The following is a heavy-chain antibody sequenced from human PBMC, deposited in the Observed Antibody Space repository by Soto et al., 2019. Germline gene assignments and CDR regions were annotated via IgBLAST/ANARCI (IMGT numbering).Heavy chain of an antibody. CDR2: INPKTGVT. D-gene: IGHD2-8*01. CDR3: ANIFGTSSIGEMYAVDV. CDR1: GYVFVDSY. V-gene: IGHV1-2*02. J-gene: IGHJ6*01. Sequence: QVHLEQSGAELKKPGASVTVSCKASGYVFVDSYIHWVRQAPGQGLEWLGWINPKTGVTFSEATFRDRVNLTSDRSLSTAYIDLKSLRRDDTAVYYGANIFGTSSIGEMYAVDVWGQGTTVTVSS.